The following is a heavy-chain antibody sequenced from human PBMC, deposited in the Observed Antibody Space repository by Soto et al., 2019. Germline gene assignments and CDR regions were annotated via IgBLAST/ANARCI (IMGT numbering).Heavy chain of an antibody. D-gene: IGHD5-12*01. Sequence: PSESLSITCSVSGGSMNYYYWSWIRQPPGKGLEWIGYIYHSGTAEYNPSLKIRVTLSVNTSKSQFSLKMSSVTTADTAVYYCARDRAIISAPTKEYVFEIWGQGTMVTVSS. CDR2: IYHSGTA. J-gene: IGHJ3*02. CDR3: ARDRAIISAPTKEYVFEI. V-gene: IGHV4-59*01. CDR1: GGSMNYYY.